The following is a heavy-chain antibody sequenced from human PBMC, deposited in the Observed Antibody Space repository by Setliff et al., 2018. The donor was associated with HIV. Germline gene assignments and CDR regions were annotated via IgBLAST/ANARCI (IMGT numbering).Heavy chain of an antibody. CDR2: IYTSGST. Sequence: SETLSLTCTVSGGSISSGSYYWSWIRQPAGKGLEWIGHIYTSGSTNYNPSLKSRVTISVDTSKNQFSLKLSSVTAADTAVYYCALPYCSGGNCWSSASLPPAGWFDPWGQGTLVTVSS. D-gene: IGHD2-15*01. J-gene: IGHJ5*02. CDR1: GGSISSGSYY. CDR3: ALPYCSGGNCWSSASLPPAGWFDP. V-gene: IGHV4-61*09.